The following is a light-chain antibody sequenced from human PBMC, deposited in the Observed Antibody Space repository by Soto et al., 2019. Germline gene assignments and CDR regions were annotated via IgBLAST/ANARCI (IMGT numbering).Light chain of an antibody. CDR1: SSDIDTYNF. Sequence: QSVLTQPASVSGSPGQSVTISCTGTSSDIDTYNFVSWYQQLPGKAPKLMIYEVSYRPSGVSNRFSGSKSGNTASLTISGLQAEDEGDYYCSSYSNSNILHYVFGTGTKLTVL. V-gene: IGLV2-14*01. CDR2: EVS. J-gene: IGLJ1*01. CDR3: SSYSNSNILHYV.